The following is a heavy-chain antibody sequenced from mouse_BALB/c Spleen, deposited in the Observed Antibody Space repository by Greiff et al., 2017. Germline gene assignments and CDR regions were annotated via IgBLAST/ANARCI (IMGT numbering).Heavy chain of an antibody. J-gene: IGHJ2*01. D-gene: IGHD2-1*01. CDR3: AVGIYYGPFY. CDR1: GYTFTDYN. V-gene: IGHV1S29*02. CDR2: IYPYNGGT. Sequence: VQLKQSGPELVKPGASVKISCKASGYTFTDYNMHWVKQSHGKSLEWIGYIYPYNGGTGYNQKFKSKATLTVDNSSSTAYMELRSLTSEDSAVYYCAVGIYYGPFYWGQGTTLTVSS.